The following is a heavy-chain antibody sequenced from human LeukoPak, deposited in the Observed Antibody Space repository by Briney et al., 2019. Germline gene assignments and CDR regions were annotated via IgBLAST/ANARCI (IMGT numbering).Heavy chain of an antibody. J-gene: IGHJ3*02. V-gene: IGHV3-7*01. Sequence: GGSLRLSCAASGFTFSSYWMSWVRQAPGKGLEWVANIKQDGSEKYYVDSVKGRFTISRDNAKNSLYLQMNSLRAEDTAVYYCARDTWTAMAWAFDIWGQGTMVTVSS. CDR2: IKQDGSEK. D-gene: IGHD5-18*01. CDR1: GFTFSSYW. CDR3: ARDTWTAMAWAFDI.